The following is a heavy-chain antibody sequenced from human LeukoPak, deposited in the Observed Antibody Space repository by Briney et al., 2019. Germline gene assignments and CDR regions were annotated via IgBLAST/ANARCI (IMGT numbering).Heavy chain of an antibody. V-gene: IGHV1-2*02. CDR3: ARRQIDCSTTSCYVDY. CDR2: INPNRGGT. J-gene: IGHJ4*02. D-gene: IGHD2-2*01. Sequence: ASVKVSCKASGYAFTDYYINWIRQAPGQGLEWMGWINPNRGGTSYAQNFQGRVTMTRDTPITTAYMELSRLRSDDTAVYYCARRQIDCSTTSCYVDYWGQGTLVTVSS. CDR1: GYAFTDYY.